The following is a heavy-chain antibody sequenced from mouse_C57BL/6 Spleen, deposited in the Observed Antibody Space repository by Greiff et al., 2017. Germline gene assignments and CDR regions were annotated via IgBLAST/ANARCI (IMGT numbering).Heavy chain of an antibody. CDR2: IWSGGST. J-gene: IGHJ3*01. CDR1: GFSLTSYG. V-gene: IGHV2-2*01. Sequence: VKLQQSGPGLVQPSQSLSITCTVSGFSLTSYGVHWVRQSPGKGLEWLGVIWSGGSTDYNAAFISRLSISKDNSKSQVFFKMNSLQADDTAIYYCARNSNTAVEGLAYWGQGTLVTVSA. CDR3: ARNSNTAVEGLAY. D-gene: IGHD1-1*01.